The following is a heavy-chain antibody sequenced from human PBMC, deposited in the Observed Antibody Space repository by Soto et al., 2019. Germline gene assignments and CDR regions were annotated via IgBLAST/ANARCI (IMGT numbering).Heavy chain of an antibody. Sequence: QVQLVQSGAEVKKPGASVKVSCKASGYTFTSYGISWVRQAPGQGLEWTGWISAYNGNTNYAQKLQGRVTMTTDTPTSTAYMELRNLRSDDTAVYYCASENGDTRAYDYWGQGTLVTVSS. CDR2: ISAYNGNT. CDR1: GYTFTSYG. V-gene: IGHV1-18*01. CDR3: ASENGDTRAYDY. D-gene: IGHD4-17*01. J-gene: IGHJ4*02.